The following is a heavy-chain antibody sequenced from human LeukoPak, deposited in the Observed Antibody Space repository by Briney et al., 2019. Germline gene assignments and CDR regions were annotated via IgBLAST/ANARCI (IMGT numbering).Heavy chain of an antibody. J-gene: IGHJ4*02. V-gene: IGHV4-34*01. CDR3: ARGPNRIITTTVARFDY. CDR2: INHSGST. Sequence: SETLSLTCAVYGGSFSGYYWSWIRQPPGKGLEWIGEINHSGSTNYNPSLKSRVTISVDTSKNHFSLRLSSVTAADTAVYYCARGPNRIITTTVARFDYWGQGTLVTVSS. CDR1: GGSFSGYY. D-gene: IGHD3-22*01.